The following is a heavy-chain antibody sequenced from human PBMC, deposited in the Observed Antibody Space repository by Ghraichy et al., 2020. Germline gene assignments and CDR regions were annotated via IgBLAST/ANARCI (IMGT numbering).Heavy chain of an antibody. Sequence: GGSLRLSCASTGFTFSTYGMDWVRQAPGKGLEWVALIWYDGSHKFYADSVRGRFTISRDDSKNTLYLQMNSLRAEDTAIYYCARGARQWGSEGFDIWGQGTMVTVSS. CDR2: IWYDGSHK. J-gene: IGHJ3*02. CDR1: GFTFSTYG. V-gene: IGHV3-33*01. CDR3: ARGARQWGSEGFDI. D-gene: IGHD3-16*01.